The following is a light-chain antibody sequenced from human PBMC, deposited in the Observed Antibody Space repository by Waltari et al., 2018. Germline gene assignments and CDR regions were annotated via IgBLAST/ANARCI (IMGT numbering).Light chain of an antibody. V-gene: IGLV1-47*01. CDR3: AAWDDVLSGVV. Sequence: QPVLIQPPSASGTPGQRVTIPCSGSSPNIGRNYVYWYQQVPGTAPKLLMYRDNWRPSGVPDRFSGSKSGTSASLAISGVRSEDEADYHCAAWDDVLSGVVFGGGTKLIVL. J-gene: IGLJ2*01. CDR1: SPNIGRNY. CDR2: RDN.